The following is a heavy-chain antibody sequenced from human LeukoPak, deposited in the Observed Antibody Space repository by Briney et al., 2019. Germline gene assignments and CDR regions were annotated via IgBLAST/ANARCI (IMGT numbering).Heavy chain of an antibody. CDR1: GGSISSSSYY. CDR2: IYYSGST. CDR3: ARDYYDSSGGY. D-gene: IGHD3-22*01. J-gene: IGHJ4*02. V-gene: IGHV4-39*07. Sequence: SETLSLTCTVSGGSISSSSYYWGWLRQPPGKGLEWIGSIYYSGSTYYNPSLKSRVTISVDTSKNQFSLKLSSVTAADTAVYYCARDYYDSSGGYWGQGTLVTVSS.